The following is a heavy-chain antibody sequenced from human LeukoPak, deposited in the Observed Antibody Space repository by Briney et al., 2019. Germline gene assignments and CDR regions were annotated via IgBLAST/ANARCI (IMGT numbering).Heavy chain of an antibody. V-gene: IGHV4-34*01. Sequence: PSETLSLTCAVYGGSFSGYYWSWIRQPPGKGLEWIGEINHSGSTNYNPSLKSRVTISVDTSKNQFSMKLSSLTAADTAVYYCARRGSSRRHPSDIWGQGTMVTVSS. CDR1: GGSFSGYY. CDR3: ARRGSSRRHPSDI. D-gene: IGHD2-2*01. CDR2: INHSGST. J-gene: IGHJ3*02.